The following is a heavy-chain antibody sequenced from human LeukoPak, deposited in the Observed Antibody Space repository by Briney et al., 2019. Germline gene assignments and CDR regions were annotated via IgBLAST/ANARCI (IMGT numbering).Heavy chain of an antibody. V-gene: IGHV3-21*01. D-gene: IGHD3-3*01. CDR2: ISSSSSYI. J-gene: IGHJ4*02. CDR3: ARPESITIYRVVTPPPLDY. Sequence: GGSLRRSCAASGFTFSSYSMNYVRQAPGKGLEWVSSISSSSSYIYYADSVKGRFTISRDNAKNSLYLQMNSLRAEDTAVYYCARPESITIYRVVTPPPLDYWGQGTLVTVSS. CDR1: GFTFSSYS.